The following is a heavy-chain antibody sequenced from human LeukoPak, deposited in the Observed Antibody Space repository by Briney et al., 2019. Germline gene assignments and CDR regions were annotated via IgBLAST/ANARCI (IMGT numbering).Heavy chain of an antibody. D-gene: IGHD3-10*01. V-gene: IGHV3-30*02. CDR2: MPYDGSNK. CDR1: GFIFSTYG. CDR3: ARAYYGSGSYSPYFDY. Sequence: PGGSLRLSCAASGFIFSTYGIHWVRQAPGKGLEWVAFMPYDGSNKYYIDSVKGRFTISRDNSKNTLYLQMNSLRAEDTAVYYCARAYYGSGSYSPYFDYWGQGTLVTVSS. J-gene: IGHJ4*02.